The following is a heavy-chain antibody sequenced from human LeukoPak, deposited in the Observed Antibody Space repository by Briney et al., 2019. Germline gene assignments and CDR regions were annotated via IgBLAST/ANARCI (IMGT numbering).Heavy chain of an antibody. V-gene: IGHV3-7*01. CDR1: GFTFSSYW. D-gene: IGHD3-22*01. J-gene: IGHJ4*02. CDR3: ARDGDSSGYYYFDY. Sequence: GGSLRPSCAASGFTFSSYWMSWVRQAPGKGLEWVANIKQDGSEKYYVDSVKGRFTISRDNAKNSLYLQMNSLRAGDTAVYYCARDGDSSGYYYFDYWGQGTLVTVSS. CDR2: IKQDGSEK.